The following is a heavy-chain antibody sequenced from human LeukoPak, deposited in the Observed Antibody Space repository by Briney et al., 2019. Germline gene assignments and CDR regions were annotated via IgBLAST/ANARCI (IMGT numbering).Heavy chain of an antibody. CDR1: GFTFSTYA. Sequence: PGGSLRLSCAASGFTFSTYAMSWVRQAPGKGLEWVSAISGSGGSTYYADSVKGRFTISRDNSKSTLYLQMNSLRAEDTAVYYCANPPAPLLWFGELPWYYGMDVWGQGTTVTVSS. D-gene: IGHD3-10*01. CDR3: ANPPAPLLWFGELPWYYGMDV. V-gene: IGHV3-23*01. CDR2: ISGSGGST. J-gene: IGHJ6*02.